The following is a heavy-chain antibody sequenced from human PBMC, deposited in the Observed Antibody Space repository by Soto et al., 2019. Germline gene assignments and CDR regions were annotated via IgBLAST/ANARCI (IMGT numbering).Heavy chain of an antibody. J-gene: IGHJ4*02. Sequence: ASVKVSCKASGYTFTSYALHWVRQAPGQMLEWMGWINAGNGNTKYSQKFQGRVTITRDTSASTAYMELSSLRSEDTAVYYCARSSVVVTAIDYWGQGTLVTVSS. CDR2: INAGNGNT. CDR3: ARSSVVVTAIDY. V-gene: IGHV1-3*01. D-gene: IGHD2-21*02. CDR1: GYTFTSYA.